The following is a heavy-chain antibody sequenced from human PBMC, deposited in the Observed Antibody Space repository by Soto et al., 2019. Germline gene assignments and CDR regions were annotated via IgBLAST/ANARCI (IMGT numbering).Heavy chain of an antibody. CDR1: GFTFSSYG. J-gene: IGHJ6*02. D-gene: IGHD3-3*01. Sequence: LRLSCAASGFTFSSYGMHWVRQAPGKGLEWVAVIWYDGSNKYYADSVKGRFTISRDNSKNTLYLQMNSLRAEDTAVYYCARDGRYYDFWSGYYNYYYGMDVWGQGTTVTVSS. CDR3: ARDGRYYDFWSGYYNYYYGMDV. CDR2: IWYDGSNK. V-gene: IGHV3-33*01.